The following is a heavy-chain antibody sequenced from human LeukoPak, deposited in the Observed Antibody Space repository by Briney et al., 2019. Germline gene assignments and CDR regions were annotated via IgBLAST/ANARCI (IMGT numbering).Heavy chain of an antibody. Sequence: GGSLRLSCAASGFTFNNYTMSWVRQAPGKGLEWVSAIRDSGSSTHYADSVKGRFTTSRDNSKNTLFLQMNSLRAEDTAIYYCAKYGPQDSGSSHFDYWGQGALVTVSS. CDR3: AKYGPQDSGSSHFDY. J-gene: IGHJ4*02. CDR1: GFTFNNYT. D-gene: IGHD1-26*01. V-gene: IGHV3-23*01. CDR2: IRDSGSST.